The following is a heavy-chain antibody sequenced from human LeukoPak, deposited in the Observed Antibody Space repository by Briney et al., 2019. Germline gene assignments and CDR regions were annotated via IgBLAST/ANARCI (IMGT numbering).Heavy chain of an antibody. CDR1: GGTFSSYG. Sequence: ASVKVSCKASGGTFSSYGIIWVRQAPGQGLEWMGRIIPILNIADYAQKFQGRVTITTDESTSTAYMELSSLRSEDTAVYYCARRHYYDSSGYYDDYYFDYWGQGTLVTVSS. V-gene: IGHV1-69*04. CDR3: ARRHYYDSSGYYDDYYFDY. D-gene: IGHD3-22*01. J-gene: IGHJ4*02. CDR2: IIPILNIA.